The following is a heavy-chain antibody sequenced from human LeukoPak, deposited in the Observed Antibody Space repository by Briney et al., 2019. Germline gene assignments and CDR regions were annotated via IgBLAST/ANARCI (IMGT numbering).Heavy chain of an antibody. CDR3: AIQNGDGNRDDAFDI. D-gene: IGHD3-10*01. CDR1: GFTFSTYA. J-gene: IGHJ3*02. V-gene: IGHV3-23*01. CDR2: ISGTGGST. Sequence: GGSLRLSCAPSGFTFSTYAMNWVRQAPGKGLEWVSSISGTGGSTYYADSVKGRFTISRDNSKNTLYLQMNSLRAEDTAVYYCAIQNGDGNRDDAFDIWGQGTMVTVSS.